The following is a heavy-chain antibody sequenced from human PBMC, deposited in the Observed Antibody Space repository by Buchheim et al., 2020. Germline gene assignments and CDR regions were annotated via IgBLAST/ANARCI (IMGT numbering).Heavy chain of an antibody. CDR2: ISYDGSNK. CDR3: AKSGRIPGYSSGWYGSLHDY. Sequence: QVQLVESGGGVVQPGRSLRLSCAASGFTFSSYGMHWVRQAPGKGLEWVAVISYDGSNKYYADSVKGRFTISRDNSKNTLYLQKNSLRAEDTAVYYCAKSGRIPGYSSGWYGSLHDYWGQGTL. CDR1: GFTFSSYG. D-gene: IGHD6-19*01. V-gene: IGHV3-30*18. J-gene: IGHJ4*02.